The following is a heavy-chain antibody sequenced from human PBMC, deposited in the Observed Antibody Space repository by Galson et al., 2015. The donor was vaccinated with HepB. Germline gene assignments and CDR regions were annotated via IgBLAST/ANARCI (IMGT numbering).Heavy chain of an antibody. J-gene: IGHJ4*02. D-gene: IGHD2-8*01. CDR2: INTNTGNP. CDR1: GYTFTNYV. Sequence: SVKVSCKASGYTFTNYVMNWVRQAPGQGLEWMGWINTNTGNPTYAQGFTGRFVFSLDTSVRSAYLQISRLKTEDTAVYSCARGNGYFDYWGQETLVTVSS. V-gene: IGHV7-4-1*02. CDR3: ARGNGYFDY.